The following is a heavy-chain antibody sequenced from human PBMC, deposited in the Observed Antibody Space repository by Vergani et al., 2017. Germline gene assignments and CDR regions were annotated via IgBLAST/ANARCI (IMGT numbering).Heavy chain of an antibody. J-gene: IGHJ4*02. CDR2: ITPFDSKI. CDR3: TRHVPCGDGACLHFDH. Sequence: EVMLVQSGAEVKKPGESLKISCKYSERSFTSNQIAWVRQMSGKGLQWMGNITPFDSKIAYSPSFQGQVIMSLDKSITTAYLQWRSLEASDTAIYYCTRHVPCGDGACLHFDHWGQGTQVTVSS. V-gene: IGHV5-51*01. CDR1: ERSFTSNQ. D-gene: IGHD2-21*01.